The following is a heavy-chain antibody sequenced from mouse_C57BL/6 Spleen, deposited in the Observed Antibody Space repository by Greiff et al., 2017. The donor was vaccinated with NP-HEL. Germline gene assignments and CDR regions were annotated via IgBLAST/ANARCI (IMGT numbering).Heavy chain of an antibody. D-gene: IGHD4-1*02. Sequence: EVQLQQSVAELVRPGASVKLSCTASGFTIKNTYMHWVKQRPEQGLEWIGRIDPANGNTKYAPKFQGKATITADTSSNTAYLQLSSLTSEDTAIYYCTRTYQLRHIMDYWGQGTSVTVSS. CDR2: IDPANGNT. CDR3: TRTYQLRHIMDY. V-gene: IGHV14-3*01. J-gene: IGHJ4*01. CDR1: GFTIKNTY.